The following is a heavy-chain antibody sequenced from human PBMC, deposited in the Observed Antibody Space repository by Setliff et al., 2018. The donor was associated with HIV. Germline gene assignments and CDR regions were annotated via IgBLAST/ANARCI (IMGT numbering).Heavy chain of an antibody. Sequence: GGSLRLSCAASGFPFNIYCMSWVRQAPGKGLEWVANIKQDGSEKYYADSVKGRFTISRDNAKNSVYLEMNSLRGEDTAVYYCVREEGVAGGGYSHGSFDEWGQGTLVTVSS. CDR1: GFPFNIYC. CDR3: VREEGVAGGGYSHGSFDE. CDR2: IKQDGSEK. V-gene: IGHV3-7*01. D-gene: IGHD5-18*01. J-gene: IGHJ4*02.